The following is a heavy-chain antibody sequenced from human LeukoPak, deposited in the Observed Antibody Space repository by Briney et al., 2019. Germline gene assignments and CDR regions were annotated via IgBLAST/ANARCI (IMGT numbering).Heavy chain of an antibody. J-gene: IGHJ4*02. CDR1: GYTFVNYY. Sequence: ASVKVSCKASGYTFVNYYMHWVRQAPGQGLEWIGTVNPSGGSASYAQKFQGRVTMTRDTSTTTVYMEVSSLRSEDTAVYYCASVPGYSSGWYVDWGQGTLVTVSS. CDR3: ASVPGYSSGWYVD. CDR2: VNPSGGSA. V-gene: IGHV1-46*01. D-gene: IGHD6-19*01.